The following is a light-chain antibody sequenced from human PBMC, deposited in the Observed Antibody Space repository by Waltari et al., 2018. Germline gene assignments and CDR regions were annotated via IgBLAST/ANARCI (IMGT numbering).Light chain of an antibody. V-gene: IGKV1-5*03. CDR1: QSISNY. Sequence: DIQMTQSPSTLSASVGDTITITCRASQSISNYLAWYQQKPGKAPKLLIYKASSSGSVVPSRFSGSGSGTEFTLTISSLQPDDFATYYCQQYNTYSSFGQGTKLEIK. CDR3: QQYNTYSS. J-gene: IGKJ2*03. CDR2: KAS.